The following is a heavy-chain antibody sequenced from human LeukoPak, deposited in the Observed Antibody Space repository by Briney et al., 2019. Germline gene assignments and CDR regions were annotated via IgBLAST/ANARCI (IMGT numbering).Heavy chain of an antibody. V-gene: IGHV3-30*04. CDR1: GFTFSNYA. D-gene: IGHD3-3*01. CDR3: AREGGISIFGVVIN. Sequence: GGSLRLSCAASGFTFSNYAMHWVRQAPGKGLEWVAVISHDGSNKYYADSVKGRFTISRDNSKNTLYLQMNSLRAEDTAVYYCAREGGISIFGVVINWGQGTLVTVSS. J-gene: IGHJ4*02. CDR2: ISHDGSNK.